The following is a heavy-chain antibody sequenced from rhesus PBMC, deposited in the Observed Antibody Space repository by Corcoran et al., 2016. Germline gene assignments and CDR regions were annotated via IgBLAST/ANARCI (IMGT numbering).Heavy chain of an antibody. J-gene: IGHJ6*01. CDR3: ARRSSSYGLDS. CDR2: ISQPSGSHT. Sequence: EVQLVESGGGLVQPGGSLRLSCVASGFTFSDYWMAWVRQATGKGLEWVSSISQPSGSHTNDRDPVKGRFTITRDNAKNTLYLQRNSLRAEDTAVYYCARRSSSYGLDSWGQGVVVTVSS. CDR1: GFTFSDYW. D-gene: IGHD6-19*01. V-gene: IGHV3-37*01.